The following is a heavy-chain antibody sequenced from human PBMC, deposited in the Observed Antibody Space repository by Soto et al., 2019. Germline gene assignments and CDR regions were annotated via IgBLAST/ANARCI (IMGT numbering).Heavy chain of an antibody. J-gene: IGHJ6*02. V-gene: IGHV3-23*01. Sequence: EVQLLESGGGLVQPGGSLRLSCGASGFTFSDNAMTWVRQAPGKGLEWVSSISDDGDSTYYADSVKGRFTISRHNSKNTLFLQMSSLGAEDTAVYYCAKSLSTAVNYGLDVWGQGTSVTVSS. CDR1: GFTFSDNA. CDR2: ISDDGDST. D-gene: IGHD2-2*01. CDR3: AKSLSTAVNYGLDV.